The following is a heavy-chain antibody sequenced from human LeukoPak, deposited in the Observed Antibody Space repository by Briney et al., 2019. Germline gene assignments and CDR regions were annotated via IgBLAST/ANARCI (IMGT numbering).Heavy chain of an antibody. D-gene: IGHD6-13*01. J-gene: IGHJ4*02. Sequence: PGGSLRLSCAASGFTFSSYGMHWVRQAPGKGLEWVAVISYDGSNKYYADSVKGRFTISRDNSKNTLYLQMNSLRAEDTAVYYCAKDPSSSWYGGTVIDYWGQGTLVTVSS. V-gene: IGHV3-30*18. CDR1: GFTFSSYG. CDR2: ISYDGSNK. CDR3: AKDPSSSWYGGTVIDY.